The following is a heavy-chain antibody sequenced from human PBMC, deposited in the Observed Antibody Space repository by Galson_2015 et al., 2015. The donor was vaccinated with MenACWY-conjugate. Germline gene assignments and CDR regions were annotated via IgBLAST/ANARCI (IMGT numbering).Heavy chain of an antibody. CDR2: IRSKANSYAT. CDR3: ARVRAAGGYSFDY. J-gene: IGHJ4*02. CDR1: GFTFSGSA. Sequence: SLRLSCAASGFTFSGSAMHWVRQASGKGLEWVGRIRSKANSYATAYAASVKGRFTISRDDSKNTAYLQMNSLKTEDTAVYYCARVRAAGGYSFDYWGQGTLVTVSS. D-gene: IGHD3-10*01. V-gene: IGHV3-73*01.